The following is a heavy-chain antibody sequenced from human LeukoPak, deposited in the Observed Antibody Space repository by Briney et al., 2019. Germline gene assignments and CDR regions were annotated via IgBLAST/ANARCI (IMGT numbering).Heavy chain of an antibody. V-gene: IGHV2-5*01. CDR3: AHSWDYYDSGGYTDHFDF. Sequence: QTLSLTCTFAGFSLTTSGAGVAWIRQPPGKALDWLALIYWNDAKRYSPSLKSRLTITKDTSKNQVVLTMTNMDPVDTATYYCAHSWDYYDSGGYTDHFDFWGQGTLVTVSS. CDR1: GFSLTTSGAG. CDR2: IYWNDAK. J-gene: IGHJ4*02. D-gene: IGHD3-22*01.